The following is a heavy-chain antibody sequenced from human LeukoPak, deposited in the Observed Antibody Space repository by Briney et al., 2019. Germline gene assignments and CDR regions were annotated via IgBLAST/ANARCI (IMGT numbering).Heavy chain of an antibody. D-gene: IGHD6-13*01. V-gene: IGHV3-64*01. CDR3: ARLAAGVVY. J-gene: IGHJ4*02. CDR2: ISGNGGST. CDR1: GFTFSTYA. Sequence: GGSLRLSCAASGFTFSTYAIHWVRQAPGKGLEYVSGISGNGGSTYYANSVKGRFTISRDNSKNTLYLQMGSLRVEDMAVYYCARLAAGVVYWGQGTLVTVSS.